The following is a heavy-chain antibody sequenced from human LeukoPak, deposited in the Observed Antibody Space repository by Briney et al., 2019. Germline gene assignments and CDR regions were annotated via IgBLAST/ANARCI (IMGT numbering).Heavy chain of an antibody. CDR1: GFSFSDYY. CDR2: ISSSAGTI. Sequence: GGSLRLSCAASGFSFSDYYMSWVRQAPGKGLEWLSYISSSAGTIYYADSVKGRFTISRDNAKNSLYLQVNSLRAEDTAVYYCPRDLGSGCFDYWGQGTLVTVSS. V-gene: IGHV3-11*04. CDR3: PRDLGSGCFDY. J-gene: IGHJ4*02. D-gene: IGHD6-19*01.